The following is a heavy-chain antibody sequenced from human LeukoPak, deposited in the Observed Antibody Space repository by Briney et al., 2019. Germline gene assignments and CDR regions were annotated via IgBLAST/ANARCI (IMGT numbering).Heavy chain of an antibody. CDR2: ISSSSSTI. V-gene: IGHV3-48*04. Sequence: GGSLRLSCAASGFTFSSYSMNWVRQAPGKGLEWVSYISSSSSTIYYADSVKGRFTISRDNAKNSLYLQMNSLRAEDTAVYYCARWYSGSYRSYFDYWGQGTLVTVSS. CDR3: ARWYSGSYRSYFDY. J-gene: IGHJ4*02. D-gene: IGHD1-26*01. CDR1: GFTFSSYS.